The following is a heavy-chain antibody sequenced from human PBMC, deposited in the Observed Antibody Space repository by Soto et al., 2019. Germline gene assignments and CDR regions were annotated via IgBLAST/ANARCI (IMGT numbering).Heavy chain of an antibody. CDR1: GFTFSFYG. CDR3: VKDTHTRSGLYYGLDV. Sequence: QVPVVESGGGVVQPGTSLRLSCAASGFTFSFYGRHWVRQAPGKGLEWVAVISYDGSDTYYADSVKCRFTISRDNSKSAQYLQMNGLRAEDTAVYYCVKDTHTRSGLYYGLDVWGKVSTFTVSS. V-gene: IGHV3-30*18. D-gene: IGHD2-2*01. CDR2: ISYDGSDT. J-gene: IGHJ6*04.